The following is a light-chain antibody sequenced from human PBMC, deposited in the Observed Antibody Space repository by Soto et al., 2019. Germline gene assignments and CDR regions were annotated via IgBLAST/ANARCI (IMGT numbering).Light chain of an antibody. CDR1: QAISTY. V-gene: IGKV1-27*01. CDR3: QKYDNAPLT. Sequence: DIQMTQAPSSLSASVGDRVTITCRARQAISTYFAWYQQKPGKVPKLLISAAYTLKSGVPPRFSGSGSGTDFTLTISSLQPEDGATYYCQKYDNAPLTFGGGTKVESK. J-gene: IGKJ4*01. CDR2: AAY.